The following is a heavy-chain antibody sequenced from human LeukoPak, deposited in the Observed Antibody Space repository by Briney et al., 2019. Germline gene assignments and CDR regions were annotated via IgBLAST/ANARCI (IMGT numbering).Heavy chain of an antibody. V-gene: IGHV3-74*01. Sequence: GGSLRLSCAASGFTFSSYWMHWVRQAPGKGLVWVSRINSDGSSTSHADSVKGRFTISRDNAKNTLYLQMNSLRAEDTAVYYCTHRGVVVTAIGGWFDPWGQGTLVTVSS. J-gene: IGHJ5*02. CDR3: THRGVVVTAIGGWFDP. CDR2: INSDGSST. CDR1: GFTFSSYW. D-gene: IGHD2-21*02.